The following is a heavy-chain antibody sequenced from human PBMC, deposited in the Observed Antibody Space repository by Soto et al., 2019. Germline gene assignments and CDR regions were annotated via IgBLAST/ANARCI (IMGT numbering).Heavy chain of an antibody. Sequence: EVQLVESGGGLVKPGGSLRLSCAASGFTFSSYSMNWVRQAPGKGLEWVSSISSSSSYIYYADSVKGRFTISRDNAKNSLYLQMNSLRAEDTAVYYCARGLQTRGAFDIWGQGTMVTVSS. CDR2: ISSSSSYI. D-gene: IGHD3-16*01. CDR3: ARGLQTRGAFDI. V-gene: IGHV3-21*01. CDR1: GFTFSSYS. J-gene: IGHJ3*02.